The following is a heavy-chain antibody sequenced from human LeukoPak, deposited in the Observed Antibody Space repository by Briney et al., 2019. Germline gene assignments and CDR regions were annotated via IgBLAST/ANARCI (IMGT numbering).Heavy chain of an antibody. CDR3: ARGGIVVVVAAISSPFDP. Sequence: ASVNVSCKASGYTFTSYDINWVRQATGQGLEWMGWMNPNRGNTGYAQKFQGRVTMTRNTSIITAYMELSRLRSEDTAVYYCARGGIVVVVAAISSPFDPWGQGTLVTVSS. J-gene: IGHJ5*02. CDR1: GYTFTSYD. D-gene: IGHD2-15*01. CDR2: MNPNRGNT. V-gene: IGHV1-8*01.